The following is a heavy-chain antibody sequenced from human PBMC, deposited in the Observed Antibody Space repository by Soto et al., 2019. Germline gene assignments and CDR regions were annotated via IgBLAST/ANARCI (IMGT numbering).Heavy chain of an antibody. J-gene: IGHJ3*01. Sequence: DVQLLESGGRLVQPGGSLTVSCAASGFTSGTYAITWVRQAPGKGLEWVSAISETSRATYYADSVRGRFIISRDISKNTVYLQMNSLRAEDTAIYYCAKDHVTVTPQYSSLSAVWGQGTMVTVSS. D-gene: IGHD6-6*01. V-gene: IGHV3-23*01. CDR1: GFTSGTYA. CDR3: AKDHVTVTPQYSSLSAV. CDR2: ISETSRAT.